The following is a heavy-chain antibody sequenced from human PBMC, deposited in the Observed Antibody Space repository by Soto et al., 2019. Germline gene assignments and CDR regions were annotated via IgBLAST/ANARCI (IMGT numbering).Heavy chain of an antibody. CDR3: AKDKAVTAISFWVLDPYYMDV. Sequence: PGGSLRLSCAASGFTFSSYAMSWVRQAPGKGLEWVSAISGSGGSTYYADSVKGRFTISRDNSKNTLYLQMNSLRAEDTAVYYCAKDKAVTAISFWVLDPYYMDVWGKGTTVTVSS. CDR2: ISGSGGST. D-gene: IGHD2-8*02. J-gene: IGHJ6*03. V-gene: IGHV3-23*01. CDR1: GFTFSSYA.